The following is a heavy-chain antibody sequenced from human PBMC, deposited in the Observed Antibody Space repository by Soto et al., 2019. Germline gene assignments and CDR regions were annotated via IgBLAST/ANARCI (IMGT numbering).Heavy chain of an antibody. Sequence: GASVKVSCKASGYTFTSYYVHWVRQAPGQGLEWMGVINPSVGSTAYAQKFQGRVTMTRDTSTTTVYLELSSLRSEDAAVYYCAHGTSIYSGNYFGPFDYWGQGTLATVSS. CDR1: GYTFTSYY. CDR3: AHGTSIYSGNYFGPFDY. D-gene: IGHD1-26*01. V-gene: IGHV1-46*01. CDR2: INPSVGST. J-gene: IGHJ4*02.